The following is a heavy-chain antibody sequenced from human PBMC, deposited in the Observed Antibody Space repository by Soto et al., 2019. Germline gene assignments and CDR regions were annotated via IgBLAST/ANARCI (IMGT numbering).Heavy chain of an antibody. V-gene: IGHV4-34*01. CDR3: ERVAVVPAANTPMGYYYYGMDV. J-gene: IGHJ6*02. D-gene: IGHD2-2*01. CDR2: INHSGST. Sequence: PSETLSLTCAVYGGSFSGYYWSWIRQPPGKGLEWIGEINHSGSTNYNPSLKSRVTISVDTSKNQFSLKLSSVTAADTAVYYCERVAVVPAANTPMGYYYYGMDVWGQGTTVTVSS. CDR1: GGSFSGYY.